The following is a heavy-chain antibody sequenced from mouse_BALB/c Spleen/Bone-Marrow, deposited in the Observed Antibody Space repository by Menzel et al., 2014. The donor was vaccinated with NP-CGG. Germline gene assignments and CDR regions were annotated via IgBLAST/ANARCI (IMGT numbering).Heavy chain of an antibody. Sequence: EVKLMESGGGLVQPGGSLRLSCATSGFTFTDYYMNWVRQPPGKALEWVAFIRNKAYGYTTEYSASVKGRFTISRDNSQSIRYRQMNTLRAEDSATYYCAKDIGGFLFDSWGQGTTLTVSS. V-gene: IGHV7-3*02. CDR1: GFTFTDYY. J-gene: IGHJ2*01. CDR2: IRNKAYGYTT. CDR3: AKDIGGFLFDS.